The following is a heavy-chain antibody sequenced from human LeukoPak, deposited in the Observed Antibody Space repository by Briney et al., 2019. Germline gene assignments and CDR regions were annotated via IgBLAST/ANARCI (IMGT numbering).Heavy chain of an antibody. CDR1: GFTFSSYW. D-gene: IGHD1-26*01. CDR2: IKQDGSEK. V-gene: IGHV3-7*01. CDR3: ARSPPPRAEWELHMVTYYYMGV. J-gene: IGHJ6*03. Sequence: PGGSLRLSCAASGFTFSSYWMSWVRQAPGKGLEWVANIKQDGSEKYYVDSVKGRFTISRDNAKNSLYLQMNSLRAEDTAVYYCARSPPPRAEWELHMVTYYYMGVWGKGTTVTVSS.